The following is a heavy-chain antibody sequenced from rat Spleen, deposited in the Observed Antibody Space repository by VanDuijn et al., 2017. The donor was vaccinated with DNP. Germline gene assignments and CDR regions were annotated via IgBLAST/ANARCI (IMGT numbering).Heavy chain of an antibody. CDR2: IYPGNGDT. CDR3: ARLEGGDA. Sequence: QVQLQQSGAELVKPGSSVKISCKASGYTFTSHFMHWIKQQPGNGLEWIGWIYPGNGDTEYNEKFNGKATLTADKSSSTAYMQLSSLTSEDSAVYFCARLEGGDAWGQGTSVTVSS. V-gene: IGHV1-28*01. CDR1: GYTFTSHF. D-gene: IGHD1-11*01. J-gene: IGHJ4*01.